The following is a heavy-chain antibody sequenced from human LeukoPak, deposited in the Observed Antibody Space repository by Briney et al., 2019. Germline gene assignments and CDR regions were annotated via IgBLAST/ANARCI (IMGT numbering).Heavy chain of an antibody. Sequence: SETLSLTCTVSGGSISSSSYYWGWIRQPPGKGLEWIGEIYHSGSTNYNPSLKSRVTISVDTSKNQFSLKLSSVTAADTAVYYCARHRLPDDYDSSGYYFDYWGQGTLVTVSS. CDR2: IYHSGST. CDR1: GGSISSSSYY. CDR3: ARHRLPDDYDSSGYYFDY. J-gene: IGHJ4*02. V-gene: IGHV4-39*01. D-gene: IGHD3-22*01.